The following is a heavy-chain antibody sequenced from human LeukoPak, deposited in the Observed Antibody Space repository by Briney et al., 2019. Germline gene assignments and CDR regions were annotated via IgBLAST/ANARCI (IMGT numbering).Heavy chain of an antibody. J-gene: IGHJ5*02. Sequence: GRSLRLSCTASGFTFGDYAMSWVRQAPGKGLEWVGFIRSKAYGGTTEYAASVKGRFTISRDDSKSIAYLQMNSLKTEDTAVYYCTRSNVLRYLGPPNWFDPWGQGTLVTVSS. CDR2: IRSKAYGGTT. CDR1: GFTFGDYA. D-gene: IGHD3-9*01. CDR3: TRSNVLRYLGPPNWFDP. V-gene: IGHV3-49*04.